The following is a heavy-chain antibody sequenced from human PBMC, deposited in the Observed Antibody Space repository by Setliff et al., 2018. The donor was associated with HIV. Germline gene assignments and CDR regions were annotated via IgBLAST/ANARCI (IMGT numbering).Heavy chain of an antibody. CDR3: ARPIAAAGLFDS. V-gene: IGHV3-7*01. CDR1: KFIFSSYS. J-gene: IGHJ4*02. Sequence: PSETLSLSCVASKFIFSSYSMSWVRQAPGKGLEWVANIKQDGSEKYYVDSVKGRFTISRDNAKNSLYLQMNSLRAEDTAVYYCARPIAAAGLFDSWGQGTLVTVSS. CDR2: IKQDGSEK. D-gene: IGHD6-13*01.